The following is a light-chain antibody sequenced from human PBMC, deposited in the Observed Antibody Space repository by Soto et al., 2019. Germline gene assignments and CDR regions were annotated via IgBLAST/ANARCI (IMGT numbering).Light chain of an antibody. CDR3: SSYAGFDYWV. J-gene: IGLJ3*02. CDR1: SSDVGAYDY. CDR2: QVN. Sequence: QSALTQPPSASGSPGQSVAISCTGTSSDVGAYDYVSWYQEHPGKAPQLIIYQVNRRPSGVPDRFSGSKSGNTASLTVSGLQPEDEANYYCSSYAGFDYWVFGGGTKLTVL. V-gene: IGLV2-8*01.